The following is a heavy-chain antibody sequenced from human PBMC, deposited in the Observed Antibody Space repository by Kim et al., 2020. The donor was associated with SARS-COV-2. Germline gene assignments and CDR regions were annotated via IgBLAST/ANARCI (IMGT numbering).Heavy chain of an antibody. CDR3: ARSYEYLKEDY. Sequence: SETLSLTCAVYGGSFSGYYWSWIRQPPGKGLEWIGEINHSGSTNYNPSLKSRVTISVDTSKNQFSLKLSSVTAADTAVYYCARSYEYLKEDYWGQGTLVTVSS. CDR1: GGSFSGYY. D-gene: IGHD5-12*01. CDR2: INHSGST. V-gene: IGHV4-34*01. J-gene: IGHJ4*02.